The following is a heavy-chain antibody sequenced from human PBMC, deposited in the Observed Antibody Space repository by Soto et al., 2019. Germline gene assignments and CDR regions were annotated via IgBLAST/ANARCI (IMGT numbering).Heavy chain of an antibody. CDR2: ITTKAYGGKT. Sequence: EVQLVESGGGLVQPGRSLRLSCTTSGFTFGYYAMNWVRQAPGKGLEWLGFITTKAYGGKTEFAASVKGRFTISRDDSKGIAYLQMNSLKPEDTALYYCTVIKRRDQYSTSGYRFDPWGPGTLVTVSS. CDR1: GFTFGYYA. V-gene: IGHV3-49*04. D-gene: IGHD6-6*01. J-gene: IGHJ5*02. CDR3: TVIKRRDQYSTSGYRFDP.